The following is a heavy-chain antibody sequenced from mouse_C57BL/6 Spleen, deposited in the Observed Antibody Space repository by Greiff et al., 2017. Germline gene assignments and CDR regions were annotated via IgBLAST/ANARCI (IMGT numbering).Heavy chain of an antibody. V-gene: IGHV1-76*01. CDR1: GYTFTDYY. D-gene: IGHD1-1*01. CDR3: ARDYGSSYTAMDY. Sequence: VKLMESGAELVRPGASVKLSCKASGYTFTDYYINWVKQRPGQGLEWIARIYPGSGNTYYNEKFKGKATLTAEKSSSTAYMQLSSLTSEDSAVYFCARDYGSSYTAMDYWGQGTSVTVSS. J-gene: IGHJ4*01. CDR2: IYPGSGNT.